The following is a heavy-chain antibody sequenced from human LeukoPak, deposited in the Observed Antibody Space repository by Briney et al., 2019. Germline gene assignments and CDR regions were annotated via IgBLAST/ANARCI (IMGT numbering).Heavy chain of an antibody. V-gene: IGHV4-34*01. CDR3: ARDRYYYDSSGYYYFEY. Sequence: SETLSLTCAVYGGSFSGYYWSWIRQPPGKGLEWIGEINHSGSTNYNPSLKSRVTISVDTSKNQFSLKLSSVTAADTAVYYCARDRYYYDSSGYYYFEYWGQGILVTVSS. CDR1: GGSFSGYY. CDR2: INHSGST. J-gene: IGHJ4*02. D-gene: IGHD3-22*01.